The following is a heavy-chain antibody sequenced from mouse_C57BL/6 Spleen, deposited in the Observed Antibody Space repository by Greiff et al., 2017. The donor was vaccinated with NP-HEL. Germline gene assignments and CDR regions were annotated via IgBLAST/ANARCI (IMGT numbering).Heavy chain of an antibody. J-gene: IGHJ4*01. CDR2: IYPGSGNT. D-gene: IGHD2-4*01. CDR3: ARGDYDATLAMDY. V-gene: IGHV1-76*01. CDR1: GYTFTDYY. Sequence: QVQLKESGAELVRPGASVKLSCKASGYTFTDYYINWVKQRPGQGLEWIARIYPGSGNTYYNEKFKGKATLTAEKSSSTAYMQLSSLTSEDSAVYFCARGDYDATLAMDYWGQGTSVTVSS.